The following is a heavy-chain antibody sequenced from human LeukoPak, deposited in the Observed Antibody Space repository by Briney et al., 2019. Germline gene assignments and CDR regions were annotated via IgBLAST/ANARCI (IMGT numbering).Heavy chain of an antibody. CDR1: GGSISSGYY. Sequence: SETLSLTCTVSGGSISSGYYWGWIRQPPGKGLEWIGSIYHSGSTYYNPSLKSRVTISVDTSKNQFSLKLSSVTAADTAVYYCARKAGTYYNYYFDYSGQGTLVTVSS. V-gene: IGHV4-38-2*02. J-gene: IGHJ4*02. CDR2: IYHSGST. D-gene: IGHD3-10*01. CDR3: ARKAGTYYNYYFDY.